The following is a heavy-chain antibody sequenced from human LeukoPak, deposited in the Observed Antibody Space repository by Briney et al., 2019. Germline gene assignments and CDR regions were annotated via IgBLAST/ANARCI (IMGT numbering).Heavy chain of an antibody. V-gene: IGHV4-34*01. Sequence: PSETLSLTCAVYGGSFSGHYWNWIRQAPGKGLEWIGEINHSGSTNYNPSLKSRVTISVDTSKNQFSLKLSSVTAADTAVYYCARGPPYYYDSSGYYRFDYWGQGTLVTVSS. J-gene: IGHJ4*02. CDR3: ARGPPYYYDSSGYYRFDY. CDR1: GGSFSGHY. CDR2: INHSGST. D-gene: IGHD3-22*01.